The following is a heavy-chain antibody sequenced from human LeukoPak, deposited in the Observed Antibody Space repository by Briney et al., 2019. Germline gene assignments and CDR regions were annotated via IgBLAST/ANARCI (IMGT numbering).Heavy chain of an antibody. CDR2: IYSGGST. CDR3: AREVVRYYYDSSGYSYYGMAV. V-gene: IGHV3-66*01. D-gene: IGHD3-22*01. Sequence: GGSLRLSCAASGFTVSSNYMSWVRQAPGKGLEWVSVIYSGGSTYYADSVKGRFTISRDNSKNTLYLQINSLKAEDTAVYYCAREVVRYYYDSSGYSYYGMAVWGQGTQATASS. J-gene: IGHJ6*02. CDR1: GFTVSSNY.